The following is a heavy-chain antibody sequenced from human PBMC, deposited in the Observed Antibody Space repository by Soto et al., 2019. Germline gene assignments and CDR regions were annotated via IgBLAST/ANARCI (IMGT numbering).Heavy chain of an antibody. CDR1: GFTFEDHA. CDR3: AGDGDFYGVDV. V-gene: IGHV3-49*04. D-gene: IGHD3-3*01. J-gene: IGHJ6*02. CDR2: IRGSTYGSTT. Sequence: SLRLSCTFSGFTFEDHALTWVRQAPGKVLQWLGHIRGSTYGSTTEYDPSVRGRIIISRDDSKSIGYLQMNSLKSEDTAVYYCAGDGDFYGVDVWGQGTTVTVS.